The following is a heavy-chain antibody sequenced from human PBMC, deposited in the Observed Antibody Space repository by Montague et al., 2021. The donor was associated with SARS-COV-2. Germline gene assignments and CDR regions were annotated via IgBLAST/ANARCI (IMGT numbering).Heavy chain of an antibody. J-gene: IGHJ3*02. Sequence: SETLSLTCTVSGGSISSSSYYWGWLRQPPGKGLEWIGSIYYSGSTYYNPSLKSRATISVDTSKNQFSLKLSSVTAADTAVYYRARFPTSYYYDSKAAPATPDAFDIWGQGTMVTVSS. CDR2: IYYSGST. V-gene: IGHV4-39*01. D-gene: IGHD3-22*01. CDR3: ARFPTSYYYDSKAAPATPDAFDI. CDR1: GGSISSSSYY.